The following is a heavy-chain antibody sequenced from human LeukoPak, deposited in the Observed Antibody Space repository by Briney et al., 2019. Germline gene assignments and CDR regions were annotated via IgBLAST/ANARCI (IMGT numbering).Heavy chain of an antibody. V-gene: IGHV3-7*04. CDR3: AGGDYYGSGSARRHWFDP. CDR1: GFTFSSYC. CDR2: IEQHGNEK. Sequence: GGSLRLSCSASGFTFSSYCMNWVRQAPGKGLEWVANIEQHGNEKYYMDSVKGRFTISRDNAKKSLYLEMNSLRAEDTAVYYCAGGDYYGSGSARRHWFDPWGQGTLVTVSS. J-gene: IGHJ5*02. D-gene: IGHD3-10*01.